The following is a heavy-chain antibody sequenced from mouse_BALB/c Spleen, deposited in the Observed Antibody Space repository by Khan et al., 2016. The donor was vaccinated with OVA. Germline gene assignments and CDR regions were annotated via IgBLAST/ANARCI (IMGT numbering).Heavy chain of an antibody. D-gene: IGHD2-14*01. CDR1: GYTFTSYT. Sequence: QVQLKQSGAELARPGASVKMSCKASGYTFTSYTLPWIKLRPGQGLDWIGYITPSNGYPHYNQNFKDKATLTADKSSTTVYMQLSSLTSDDSAVYYCVRVGAYYRNDGWFAYWGQGTLVTVSA. CDR2: ITPSNGYP. CDR3: VRVGAYYRNDGWFAY. V-gene: IGHV1-4*01. J-gene: IGHJ3*01.